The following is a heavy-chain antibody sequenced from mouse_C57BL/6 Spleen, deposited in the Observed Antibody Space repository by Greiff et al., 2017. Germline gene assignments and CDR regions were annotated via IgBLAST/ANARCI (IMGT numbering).Heavy chain of an antibody. D-gene: IGHD4-1*01. CDR2: IDPSDSYT. J-gene: IGHJ2*01. Sequence: VQLQESGAELVMPGASVKLSCKASGYTFTSYWKHWVKQRPGQGLEWIGEIDPSDSYTNYNQKFKGKSTLTVDKSSSTAYMQLSSLTSEDSAVYYCARRRELVFDYWGQGTTLTVSS. V-gene: IGHV1-69*01. CDR3: ARRRELVFDY. CDR1: GYTFTSYW.